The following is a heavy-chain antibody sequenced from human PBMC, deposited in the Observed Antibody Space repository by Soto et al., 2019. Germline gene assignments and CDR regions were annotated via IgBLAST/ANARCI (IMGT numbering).Heavy chain of an antibody. Sequence: LETLSLTCTVSGGSISSYYWSWIRQPPGKGLEWIGYIYYSGSTNYNPSLKSRVTISVDTSKNQFSLKLSSVTAADTAVYYCARVNQTYYDILTGPIFDDWGQGTLVTVSS. CDR1: GGSISSYY. CDR2: IYYSGST. V-gene: IGHV4-59*01. CDR3: ARVNQTYYDILTGPIFDD. J-gene: IGHJ4*02. D-gene: IGHD3-9*01.